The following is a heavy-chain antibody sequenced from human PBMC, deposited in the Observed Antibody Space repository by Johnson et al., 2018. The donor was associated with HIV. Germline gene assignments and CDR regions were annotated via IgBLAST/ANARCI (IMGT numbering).Heavy chain of an antibody. CDR2: ISGSGGSL. V-gene: IGHV3-23*04. CDR3: ARAIAVAEGDAFDI. CDR1: GFSFSSFA. D-gene: IGHD6-19*01. J-gene: IGHJ3*02. Sequence: VQVVESGGGLVQPGGSLRVSCVASGFSFSSFAMSWVRQAPGKGLEWVSGISGSGGSLYYAESVKGRFTISRDNSKNTLYLQMNSLRAEDTAVYYCARAIAVAEGDAFDIWGQGTMVTVSS.